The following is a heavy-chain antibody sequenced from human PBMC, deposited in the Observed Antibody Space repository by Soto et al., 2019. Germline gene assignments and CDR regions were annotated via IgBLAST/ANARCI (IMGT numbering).Heavy chain of an antibody. V-gene: IGHV3-23*01. D-gene: IGHD3-10*01. CDR3: AKDGLTVRGATYGMDV. J-gene: IGHJ6*02. CDR1: GFTFSSYA. Sequence: PGGSLRLSCAASGFTFSSYAMSWVRQAPGKGLEWVSAISGSGGSTYYADSVKGRFTISRDNSKNTLYLQMNSLRAEDTAVYYCAKDGLTVRGATYGMDVWGQGTTVTVSS. CDR2: ISGSGGST.